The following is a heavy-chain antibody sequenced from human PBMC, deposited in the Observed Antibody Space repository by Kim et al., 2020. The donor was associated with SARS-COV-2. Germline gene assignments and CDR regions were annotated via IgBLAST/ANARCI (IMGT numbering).Heavy chain of an antibody. CDR1: GGSISSSNW. J-gene: IGHJ3*02. V-gene: IGHV4-4*02. D-gene: IGHD6-19*01. CDR2: IYHSGST. CDR3: AREGVGIAVAASGAFDI. Sequence: SETLSLTCAVSGGSISSSNWWSWVRQPPGKGLEWIGEIYHSGSTNYNPSLKSRVTISVDKSKNQFSLKLSSVTAADTAVYYCAREGVGIAVAASGAFDIWGQGTMVTVSS.